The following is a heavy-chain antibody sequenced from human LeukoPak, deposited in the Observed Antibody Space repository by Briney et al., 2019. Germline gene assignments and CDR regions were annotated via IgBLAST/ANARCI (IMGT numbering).Heavy chain of an antibody. V-gene: IGHV3-33*01. CDR3: ARDESGSYQYSFDY. D-gene: IGHD1-26*01. Sequence: PGRSLRLSCAASGFTFSSYGMHWVRQAPGKGLEWVAVIWYDGSNKYYADSVKGRFTISRDNSKNTLYLQMNSLRAEDTAVYYCARDESGSYQYSFDYWGQGTLVTVSS. J-gene: IGHJ4*02. CDR2: IWYDGSNK. CDR1: GFTFSSYG.